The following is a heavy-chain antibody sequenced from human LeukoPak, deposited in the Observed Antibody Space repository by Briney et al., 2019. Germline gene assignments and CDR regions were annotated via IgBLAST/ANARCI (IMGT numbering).Heavy chain of an antibody. J-gene: IGHJ5*02. D-gene: IGHD6-25*01. CDR2: ISAYNGNT. V-gene: IGHV1-18*04. Sequence: EASVKVSCKASGYTFTSYGISWVRQAPGQGLEWMGWISAYNGNTNYAQKLQGRVTMTTDTSTSTAYMELRSLRSDDTAVYYCARALAAPWFDPWGQETLVTVSS. CDR1: GYTFTSYG. CDR3: ARALAAPWFDP.